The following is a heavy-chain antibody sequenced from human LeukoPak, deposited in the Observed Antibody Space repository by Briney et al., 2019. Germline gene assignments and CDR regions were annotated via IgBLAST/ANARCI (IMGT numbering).Heavy chain of an antibody. Sequence: PSETLSLTCTVSGGSISSYYWSWIRQPPGKGLEWIGYIYYSGSTNYNPSLKSRATMSVDTSKNQFSLKLSSVTAADTAVYYCARLAPRDSFYYFYMDVWGTGTTVTVSS. CDR2: IYYSGST. D-gene: IGHD2-15*01. V-gene: IGHV4-59*12. J-gene: IGHJ6*03. CDR1: GGSISSYY. CDR3: ARLAPRDSFYYFYMDV.